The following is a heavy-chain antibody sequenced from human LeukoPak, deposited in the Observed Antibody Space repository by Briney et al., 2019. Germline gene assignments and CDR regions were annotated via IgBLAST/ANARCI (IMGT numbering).Heavy chain of an antibody. CDR2: FDPEDGET. D-gene: IGHD3-10*01. V-gene: IGHV1-24*01. CDR3: ATDRDYYGSGSLFRY. Sequence: VASVKVSCKASGYTLTELSMHWVRQAPGKGLAWMGGFDPEDGETIYAQKFQGRVTMTEDTSTDTAYMELSSLRSEDTAVYYCATDRDYYGSGSLFRYWGQGTLVTVSS. CDR1: GYTLTELS. J-gene: IGHJ4*02.